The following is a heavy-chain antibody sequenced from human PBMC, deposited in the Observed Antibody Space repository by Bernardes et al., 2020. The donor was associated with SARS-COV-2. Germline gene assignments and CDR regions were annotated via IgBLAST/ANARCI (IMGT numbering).Heavy chain of an antibody. Sequence: SETLSLTCTVSGGSISSGDYYWSWIRQPPGKGLEWIGYIYYSGSTYYNPSLKSRVTISVDTSKNQFSLKLSSVTAADTAVYYCTVAPAATGGNWFDPWGQGTLVTVSS. J-gene: IGHJ5*02. CDR2: IYYSGST. CDR1: GGSISSGDYY. CDR3: TVAPAATGGNWFDP. V-gene: IGHV4-30-4*02. D-gene: IGHD2-2*01.